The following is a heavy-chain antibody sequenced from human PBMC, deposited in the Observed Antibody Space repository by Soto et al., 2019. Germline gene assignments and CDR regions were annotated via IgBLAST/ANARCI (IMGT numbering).Heavy chain of an antibody. CDR2: MNPNSGNT. CDR3: ARGFLIAAAGTNYYYGMDV. Sequence: ASVKVSCKASGYTFTSYDINRVRQATGQGLEWMGWMNPNSGNTGYAQKFQGRVTMTRNTSISTAYMELSSLRSEDTAVYYCARGFLIAAAGTNYYYGMDVWGQGTTVTVSS. J-gene: IGHJ6*02. V-gene: IGHV1-8*01. CDR1: GYTFTSYD. D-gene: IGHD6-13*01.